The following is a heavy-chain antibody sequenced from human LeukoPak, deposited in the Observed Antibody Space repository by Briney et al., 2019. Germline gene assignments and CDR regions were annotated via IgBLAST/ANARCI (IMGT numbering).Heavy chain of an antibody. CDR3: AKSAGHRSNGICFTDYYMDV. CDR2: IYTSGST. Sequence: PSQTLSLTCTVSGGSISSGSYYWSWIRQPAGKGLEWIGRIYTSGSTNYNPSLKSRVTISVDTSKNQFSLKLSSVTAADTAVYFCAKSAGHRSNGICFTDYYMDVWGRGTTVTVSS. CDR1: GGSISSGSYY. V-gene: IGHV4-61*02. J-gene: IGHJ6*03. D-gene: IGHD2-8*01.